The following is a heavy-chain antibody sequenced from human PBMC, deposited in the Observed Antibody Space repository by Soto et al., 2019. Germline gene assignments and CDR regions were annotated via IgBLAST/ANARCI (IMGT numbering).Heavy chain of an antibody. J-gene: IGHJ4*02. CDR1: GFTFSSYD. Sequence: EVQLVESGGGLVQPGGSLRLSCAAAGFTFSSYDMHWVRQATGKGLEWVSAIEKVDKTFYLGSVRGRFTIYRENAKNSLYLQMNSLRAGDTAVYCCGRLYCSDGSCSLDYWGQGTMVTVSS. CDR2: IEKVDKT. D-gene: IGHD2-15*01. CDR3: GRLYCSDGSCSLDY. V-gene: IGHV3-13*01.